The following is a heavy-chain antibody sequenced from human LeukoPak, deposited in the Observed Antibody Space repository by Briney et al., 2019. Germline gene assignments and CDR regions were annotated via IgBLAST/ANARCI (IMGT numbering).Heavy chain of an antibody. D-gene: IGHD3-22*01. CDR2: ISHSGST. CDR1: GGSISSINW. J-gene: IGHJ4*02. V-gene: IGHV4-4*02. Sequence: SETLSLTCAVSGGSISSINWWSWVRQPPGKGLEWIGEISHSGSTNYSPSLKSRLTISVDKSKNQFSLKLSSVTAADTAVYYCARTNYFDSSGYYFFDYWGQGTLVTVSS. CDR3: ARTNYFDSSGYYFFDY.